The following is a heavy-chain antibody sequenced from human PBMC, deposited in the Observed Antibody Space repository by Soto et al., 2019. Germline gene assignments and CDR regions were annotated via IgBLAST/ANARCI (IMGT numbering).Heavy chain of an antibody. V-gene: IGHV4-59*01. J-gene: IGHJ4*02. D-gene: IGHD6-19*01. CDR2: VYYTGST. CDR1: GGSISGSY. CDR3: ARSVAVPGAHIDY. Sequence: SETLSLTCSVSGGSISGSYWSWIRQSPGKGLEWLGYVYYTGSTNHSPSLGSRVSISVDTSKNEFSLRLSSVTAADTAVYFCARSVAVPGAHIDYWGQATQVTVSS.